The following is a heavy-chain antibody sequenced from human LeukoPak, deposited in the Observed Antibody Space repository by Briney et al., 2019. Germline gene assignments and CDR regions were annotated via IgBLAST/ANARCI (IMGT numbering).Heavy chain of an antibody. CDR2: ISYDGNNK. V-gene: IGHV3-30*18. J-gene: IGHJ4*02. CDR3: AKDMSLIAADYYFDY. Sequence: GRSLRLSCAASGFXFSRYGIHWVRQAPGKGLEWVAVISYDGNNKYYADSVKGRFTISRDNSENTLYLQMNCLRAEDSAVYFCAKDMSLIAADYYFDYWGQGTLVTVSS. D-gene: IGHD6-13*01. CDR1: GFXFSRYG.